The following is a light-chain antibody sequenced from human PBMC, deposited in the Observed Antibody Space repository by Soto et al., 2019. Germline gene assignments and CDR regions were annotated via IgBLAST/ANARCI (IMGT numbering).Light chain of an antibody. CDR1: QSVSSNY. CDR3: QQRSNWPPIT. V-gene: IGKV3D-20*02. Sequence: EIVLTQSPGTLSLSPGERGALSCRASQSVSSNYVAWYQQKPGQAPRLLIYGASNRATGIPDRFSGSGSGTDFTLTISSLEPEDFAVYYCQQRSNWPPITFGQGTRLEIK. CDR2: GAS. J-gene: IGKJ5*01.